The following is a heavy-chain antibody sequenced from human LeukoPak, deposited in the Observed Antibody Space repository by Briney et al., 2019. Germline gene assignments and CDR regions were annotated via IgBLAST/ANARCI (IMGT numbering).Heavy chain of an antibody. CDR3: TTDTPEWLGRGYYFDY. CDR1: GFTFSNAW. J-gene: IGHJ4*02. CDR2: IKSKTDGGTT. Sequence: GGSLRPSCAASGFTFSNAWMSWVRQAPGKGLEWVGRIKSKTDGGTTDYAAPVKGRFTISRDDSKNTLYLQMNSLKTEDTAVYYCTTDTPEWLGRGYYFDYWGQGTLVTVSS. V-gene: IGHV3-15*01. D-gene: IGHD6-19*01.